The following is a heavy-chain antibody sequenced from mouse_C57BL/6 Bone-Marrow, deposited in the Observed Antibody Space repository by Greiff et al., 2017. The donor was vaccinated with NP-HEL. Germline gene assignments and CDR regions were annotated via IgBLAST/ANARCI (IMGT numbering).Heavy chain of an antibody. CDR1: GYTFTSYW. CDR2: IDPSDSYT. V-gene: IGHV1-50*01. J-gene: IGHJ2*01. CDR3: AIFILDW. Sequence: VQLQQPGAELVKPGASVKLSCKASGYTFTSYWMQWVKQRPGQGLEWIGEIDPSDSYTTYNQKFKGKATLTVDTSSSTAYMQLSSLTSEDSAVYYCAIFILDWWGQGTTLTVSS. D-gene: IGHD1-1*01.